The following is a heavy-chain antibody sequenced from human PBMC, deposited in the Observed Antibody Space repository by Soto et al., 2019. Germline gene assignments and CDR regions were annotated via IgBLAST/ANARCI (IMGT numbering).Heavy chain of an antibody. D-gene: IGHD3-10*01. CDR1: GASITYGAYS. J-gene: IGHJ4*02. CDR2: INHLETT. CDR3: ASVCWFDSFDY. V-gene: IGHV4-30-2*01. Sequence: QLQLHMSGSGLVKPSQTLSLTCTVSGASITYGAYSWSWILQTPGKGLEWIGYINHLETTFYNPSFETRLTLSIDMTKNQFSLKLKSMSAADRAVYLCASVCWFDSFDYWGQGILVTVSS.